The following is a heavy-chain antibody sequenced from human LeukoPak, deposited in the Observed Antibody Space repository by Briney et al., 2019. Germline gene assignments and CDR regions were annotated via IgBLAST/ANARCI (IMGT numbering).Heavy chain of an antibody. Sequence: GASVKVSCKASGYTFTSYGISWVRQAPGQGLEWMGWISAYNGNTNYAQKLQGRVTMTTDTSASTAYMERRSLRSDDTAVYYCARHEEDIVVVPAAIFLDPWGQGTLVTVSS. CDR3: ARHEEDIVVVPAAIFLDP. V-gene: IGHV1-18*04. J-gene: IGHJ5*02. CDR2: ISAYNGNT. D-gene: IGHD2-2*01. CDR1: GYTFTSYG.